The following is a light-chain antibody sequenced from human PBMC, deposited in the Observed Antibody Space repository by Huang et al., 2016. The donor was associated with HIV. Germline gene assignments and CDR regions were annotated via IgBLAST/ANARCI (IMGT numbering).Light chain of an antibody. CDR1: QSIGRD. V-gene: IGKV3-15*01. Sequence: EIVMTQSPAILSASLGERVTLSCKASQSIGRDLAWYQQKPGQAPRLLLYGTSTRATGVPARFSGSGSGTDITLTISRLESEDFAVYFCQKYDTWPFTFGPGAKVDIK. CDR2: GTS. CDR3: QKYDTWPFT. J-gene: IGKJ3*01.